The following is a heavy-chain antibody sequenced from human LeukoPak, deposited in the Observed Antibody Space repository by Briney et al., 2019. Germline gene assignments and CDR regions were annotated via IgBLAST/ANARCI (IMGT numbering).Heavy chain of an antibody. CDR1: GGSISSGGYS. CDR2: IYASGST. D-gene: IGHD1-26*01. V-gene: IGHV4-61*08. J-gene: IGHJ4*02. Sequence: SQTLCLTCAVSGGSISSGGYSWRWIRQPPGKGLEWIGRIYASGSTNYNPSLQGRVTMSVDTSRGQFFLMVHSVTAADTAVYYCARGVVGATAFAYWGQGTAVTASS. CDR3: ARGVVGATAFAY.